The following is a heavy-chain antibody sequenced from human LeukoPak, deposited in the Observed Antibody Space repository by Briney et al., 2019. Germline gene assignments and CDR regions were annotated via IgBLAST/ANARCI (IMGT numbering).Heavy chain of an antibody. J-gene: IGHJ4*02. CDR2: ITTSGEST. CDR3: AKRLSRGYYGKLIFDY. D-gene: IGHD2-15*01. Sequence: PGGPLRLSCAPSGFTFSDFAMSWVRQSPGKGLEWVSSITTSGESTYYADSVKGRFAISRDNSGSTLYLQMNSLRIEDSAVYYCAKRLSRGYYGKLIFDYWGQGALITVSS. CDR1: GFTFSDFA. V-gene: IGHV3-23*01.